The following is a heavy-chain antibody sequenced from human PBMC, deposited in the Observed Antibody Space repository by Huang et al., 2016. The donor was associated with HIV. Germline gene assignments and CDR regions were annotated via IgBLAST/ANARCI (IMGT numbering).Heavy chain of an antibody. D-gene: IGHD3-10*01. V-gene: IGHV4-39*02. J-gene: IGHJ4*02. Sequence: QLQLQESGPGLVKPSETLSLTCTVSGGSIRSDNSYWGWIRQPPGKGLEWIGIIYYSGSTYSNPVLKRRFTITVDTSKNHFSLRMRSVTAADTAVYYCARLPGSITMIRGVITDPYWGQGTLVTVSS. CDR1: GGSIRSDNSY. CDR2: IYYSGST. CDR3: ARLPGSITMIRGVITDPY.